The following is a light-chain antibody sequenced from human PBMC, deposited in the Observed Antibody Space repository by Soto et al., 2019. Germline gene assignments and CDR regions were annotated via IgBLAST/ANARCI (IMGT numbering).Light chain of an antibody. CDR2: GAS. CDR1: HSVTRN. J-gene: IGKJ3*01. Sequence: EIVMTQSPATLSVSPGERATLSCRASHSVTRNLAWYQQKPGQAPRLLIYGASTRAAGIPARFSASGSGTEFTLTSSSPQSEDSAVYYCQHYSNWPPVTFGPGTKVEIK. CDR3: QHYSNWPPVT. V-gene: IGKV3D-15*01.